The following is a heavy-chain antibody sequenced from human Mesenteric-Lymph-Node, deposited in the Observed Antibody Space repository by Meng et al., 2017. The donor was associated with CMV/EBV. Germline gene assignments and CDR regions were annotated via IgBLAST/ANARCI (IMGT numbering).Heavy chain of an antibody. D-gene: IGHD2-2*02. J-gene: IGHJ5*02. Sequence: SETLSLTCAVYGGSFSGYYWSWIRQPPGKGLEWIGQINHSGSTNYNPSPKSRVTISVDTSKNQFSLKLSSVTAADTAVYYCAGRYCSSTSCYRWFDPWGQGTLVTVSS. CDR1: GGSFSGYY. V-gene: IGHV4-34*01. CDR2: INHSGST. CDR3: AGRYCSSTSCYRWFDP.